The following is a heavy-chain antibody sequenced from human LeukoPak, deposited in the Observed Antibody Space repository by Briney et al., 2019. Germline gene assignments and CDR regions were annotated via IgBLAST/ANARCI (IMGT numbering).Heavy chain of an antibody. CDR3: ARLGGNSWYSAGLFDY. CDR2: INYSGST. D-gene: IGHD6-13*01. Sequence: SETLSLTCTLSVGSISSYYWSWIRQPPGKGLEWIGYINYSGSTNYNPSLKSRVTISVDTSKNQFSLKLSSVTAADTAVYYCARLGGNSWYSAGLFDYWGQGTLVTVSS. J-gene: IGHJ4*02. CDR1: VGSISSYY. V-gene: IGHV4-59*01.